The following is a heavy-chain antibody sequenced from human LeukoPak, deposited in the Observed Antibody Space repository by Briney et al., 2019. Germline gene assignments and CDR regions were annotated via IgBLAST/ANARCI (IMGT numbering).Heavy chain of an antibody. V-gene: IGHV1-2*02. CDR1: GYTFTGCY. CDR2: INPNSGGT. Sequence: GASVKVSCKASGYTFTGCYMHWVRQAPGQGLEWMGWINPNSGGTNYAQKFQGRVTMTRDTSISTAYMELSRLRSDDTAVYYCARDRKFRGGTDYWGQGTLVTVSS. CDR3: ARDRKFRGGTDY. D-gene: IGHD3-16*01. J-gene: IGHJ4*02.